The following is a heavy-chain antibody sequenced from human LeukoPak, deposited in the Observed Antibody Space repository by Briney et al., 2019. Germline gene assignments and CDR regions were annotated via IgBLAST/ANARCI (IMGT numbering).Heavy chain of an antibody. CDR2: IYYSGST. J-gene: IGHJ4*02. V-gene: IGHV4-39*07. CDR1: GGSISSSSYY. Sequence: KASETLSLTCTVSGGSISSSSYYWGWIRQPPGKGLEWIGSIYYSGSTYYNPSLKSRVTISVDTSKNQFSLKLSSVTAADTAVYYCARVRRGPRPFDYWGQGTLSPSPQ. CDR3: ARVRRGPRPFDY. D-gene: IGHD6-25*01.